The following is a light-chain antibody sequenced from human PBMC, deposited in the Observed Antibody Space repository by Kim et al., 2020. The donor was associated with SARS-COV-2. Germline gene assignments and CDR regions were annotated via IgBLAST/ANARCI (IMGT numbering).Light chain of an antibody. Sequence: ASVGDSVTITCRASQGMRNSLAWYQQKPGKVPKLLIYAASTLQSGVPLRFSGSGSGTDFTLTISSLQPEDFATYYCQQHNSYSLTFGGGTKVDIK. CDR2: AAS. CDR1: QGMRNS. V-gene: IGKV1-9*01. CDR3: QQHNSYSLT. J-gene: IGKJ4*01.